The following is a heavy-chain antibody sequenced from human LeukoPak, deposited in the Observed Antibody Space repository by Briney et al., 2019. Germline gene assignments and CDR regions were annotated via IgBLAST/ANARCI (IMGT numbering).Heavy chain of an antibody. CDR3: ARSVGAAMVT. J-gene: IGHJ5*02. V-gene: IGHV4-59*01. D-gene: IGHD5-18*01. CDR2: IYYSGST. Sequence: SETLSLTCTVSGGSIGSYYWSWIRQPPGKGLEWIGYIYYSGSTNYNPSLKSRVTISVDTSKNQFSLKLSSVTAADTAVYYCARSVGAAMVTWGQGTLVTVSS. CDR1: GGSIGSYY.